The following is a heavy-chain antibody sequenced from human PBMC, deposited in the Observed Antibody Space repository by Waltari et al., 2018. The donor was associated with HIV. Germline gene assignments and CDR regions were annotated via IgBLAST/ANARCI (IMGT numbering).Heavy chain of an antibody. CDR2: IKPDGTQT. D-gene: IGHD1-1*01. J-gene: IGHJ4*02. CDR1: GFTFSRYW. Sequence: EVRLVESGGGLGQPGGSLRLSCAGSGFTFSRYWMHWVRQTPGKGLELVARIKPDGTQTDDADSGKGRFTISRDNAKSTLHLQLNALSVEDTALYFCTGDTFGNDDFWGQGVLVTVSS. V-gene: IGHV3-74*01. CDR3: TGDTFGNDDF.